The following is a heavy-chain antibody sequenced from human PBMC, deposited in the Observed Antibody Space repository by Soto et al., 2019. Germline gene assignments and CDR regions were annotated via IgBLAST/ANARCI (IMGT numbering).Heavy chain of an antibody. CDR1: GGSIITSTYY. V-gene: IGHV4-39*01. CDR2: IYYSGST. J-gene: IGHJ5*02. CDR3: ARRYSGTEDDNWFDP. Sequence: SLTCTVSGGSIITSTYYWGWIRQPPGKGLEWIGNIYYSGSTYYNPSLKSRVTISLDTSKNQFSLKLSSVTAADTALYYCARRYSGTEDDNWFDPWGQGTLVTVSS. D-gene: IGHD1-26*01.